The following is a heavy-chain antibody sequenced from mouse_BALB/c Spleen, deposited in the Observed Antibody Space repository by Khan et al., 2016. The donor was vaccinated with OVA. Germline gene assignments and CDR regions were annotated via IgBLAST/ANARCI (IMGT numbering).Heavy chain of an antibody. J-gene: IGHJ3*01. CDR1: GYIFTSYW. Sequence: QVQLQQPGAELVRPGASVKLSCKTSGYIFTSYWIHWVKQRSGQGLEWIARIYPGTNSTYYNEKFKGKATLTADKSSSTAYMQLSSLKSEDSAVYFCARDGPDGAWFVYWGQGTLVTVSA. D-gene: IGHD2-3*01. CDR3: ARDGPDGAWFVY. CDR2: IYPGTNST. V-gene: IGHV1S132*01.